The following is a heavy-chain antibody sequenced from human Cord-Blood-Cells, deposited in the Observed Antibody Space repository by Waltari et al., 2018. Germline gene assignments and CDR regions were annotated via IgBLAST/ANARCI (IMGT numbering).Heavy chain of an antibody. D-gene: IGHD5-12*01. CDR3: ARSPHGVDIVATFDY. CDR1: GYTFTGYY. CDR2: INPNSGGT. Sequence: QVQLVQSGAEVKKPGASVKVSCKASGYTFTGYYMHWVRQAPEQGLEWMGWINPNSGGTNYAQKFQGWVTMTRDTSISTAYVELSRLRSDDTAVYYCARSPHGVDIVATFDYWGQGTLVTVSS. J-gene: IGHJ4*02. V-gene: IGHV1-2*04.